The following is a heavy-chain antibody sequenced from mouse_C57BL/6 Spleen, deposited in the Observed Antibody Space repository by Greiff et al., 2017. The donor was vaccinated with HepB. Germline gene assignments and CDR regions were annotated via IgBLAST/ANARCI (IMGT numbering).Heavy chain of an antibody. J-gene: IGHJ1*03. V-gene: IGHV5-9-1*02. CDR2: ISSGGDYI. Sequence: EVKLVESGEGLVKPGGSLKLSCAASGFTFSSYAMSWVRQTPEKRLEWVAYISSGGDYIYYADTVKGLFTIARDNARNTLYLQMSSLKSEDTAMYYCTRAYLYWYFDVWGTGTTVTVSS. CDR1: GFTFSSYA. D-gene: IGHD5-5*01. CDR3: TRAYLYWYFDV.